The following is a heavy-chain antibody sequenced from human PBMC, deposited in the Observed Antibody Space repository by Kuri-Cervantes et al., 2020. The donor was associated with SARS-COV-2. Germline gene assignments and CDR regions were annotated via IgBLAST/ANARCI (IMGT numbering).Heavy chain of an antibody. CDR1: GGSISSGSYY. CDR2: IYTSGST. Sequence: LSCTVSGGSISSGSYYWSWIRQPAGKGLEWIGRIYTSGSTNYNPSPKSRVTISVDTSKNQFSLKLSSVTAADTAVYYCARRAKHWYFDLWGRGTLVTVSS. J-gene: IGHJ2*01. CDR3: ARRAKHWYFDL. D-gene: IGHD4/OR15-4a*01. V-gene: IGHV4-61*02.